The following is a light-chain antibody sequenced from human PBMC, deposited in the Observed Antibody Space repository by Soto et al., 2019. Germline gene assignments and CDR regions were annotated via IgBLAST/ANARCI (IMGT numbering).Light chain of an antibody. CDR1: QSVSSS. V-gene: IGKV3-15*01. Sequence: EIVMTQSPATLSVSPGERATLSCRASQSVSSSLAWYQQKPGQAPRLLLYDASTRATSIPARFSGSGSGTEFNRPISSLQSEDFAVYYCHQYHNWPRTFGQGTKVEIK. CDR3: HQYHNWPRT. J-gene: IGKJ1*01. CDR2: DAS.